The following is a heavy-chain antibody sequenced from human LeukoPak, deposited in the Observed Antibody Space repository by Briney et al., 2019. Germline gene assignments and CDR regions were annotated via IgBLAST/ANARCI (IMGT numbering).Heavy chain of an antibody. CDR1: GYTCTGYY. J-gene: IGHJ4*02. Sequence: GASVTVSCKASGYTCTGYYMHWVRQAPGQGLEWMGWINPNSGGTNYAQKFQGRVTMTRDTSISTAYMELSRLRSDDTAVYYCARDQGVPYYFDYWGQGTLVTVSS. D-gene: IGHD3-10*01. CDR2: INPNSGGT. V-gene: IGHV1-2*02. CDR3: ARDQGVPYYFDY.